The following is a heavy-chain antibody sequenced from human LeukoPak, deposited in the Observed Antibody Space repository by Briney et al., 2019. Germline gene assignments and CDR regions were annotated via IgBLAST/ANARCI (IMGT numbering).Heavy chain of an antibody. J-gene: IGHJ5*02. CDR2: INHSGST. CDR3: ARVPRIAAAGSNNWFDP. CDR1: GGSFSGYY. Sequence: PSETLSLTWAVYGGSFSGYYWSWIRQPPGKRLEWIGEINHSGSTNYNPSLKSRVTISVDTSKNQFSLKLSSVTAADTAVYYRARVPRIAAAGSNNWFDPWGQGTLVTVSS. V-gene: IGHV4-34*01. D-gene: IGHD6-13*01.